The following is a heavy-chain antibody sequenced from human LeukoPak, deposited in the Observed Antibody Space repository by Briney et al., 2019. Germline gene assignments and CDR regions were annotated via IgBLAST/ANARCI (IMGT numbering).Heavy chain of an antibody. Sequence: SQTLSLTCTVSGGSISSGDYYWSWIRQPPGKGLEWIAYMYYSGSTYYNPSLKSRVTMSADTSKNQLSLKLSSETAADTAVYYCARPYYYDSRIDPWGQGILVTVSS. CDR1: GGSISSGDYY. CDR2: MYYSGST. V-gene: IGHV4-30-4*01. J-gene: IGHJ5*02. CDR3: ARPYYYDSRIDP. D-gene: IGHD3-22*01.